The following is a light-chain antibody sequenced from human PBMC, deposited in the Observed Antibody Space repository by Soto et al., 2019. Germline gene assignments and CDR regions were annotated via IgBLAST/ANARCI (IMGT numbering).Light chain of an antibody. CDR3: QQSYKTPFT. CDR2: AAS. V-gene: IGKV1-39*01. J-gene: IGKJ3*01. Sequence: DIQMTQSPSSLSASVGDRVTITCRASQNISKYLNWYQRKPGKAPKLLIYAASTLQSGVPSRFSGSESATEFTLTISSLQPEDFGDYICQQSYKTPFTFGPGTKVEIK. CDR1: QNISKY.